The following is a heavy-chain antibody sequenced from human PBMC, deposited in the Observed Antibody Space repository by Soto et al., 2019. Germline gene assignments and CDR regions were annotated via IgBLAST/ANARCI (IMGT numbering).Heavy chain of an antibody. D-gene: IGHD3-3*01. CDR2: ISGSGGST. CDR3: ARGGRFLEWSYGMDV. Sequence: EVQLLESGGGLVQPGGSLRLSCAASGFTFSSYAMSWVRQAPGKGLEWVSAISGSGGSTYYADSVKGRFTISRDNSKNTLYLQMNSLRAEDTAVYYCARGGRFLEWSYGMDVWGQGTTVTVSS. J-gene: IGHJ6*02. V-gene: IGHV3-23*01. CDR1: GFTFSSYA.